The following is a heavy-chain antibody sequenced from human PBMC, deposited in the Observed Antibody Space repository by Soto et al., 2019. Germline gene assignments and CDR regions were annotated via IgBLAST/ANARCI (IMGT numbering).Heavy chain of an antibody. Sequence: QVQLVESGGGVVQPGRSLRLSCAASGFTISSYGMHWVRQAPGKGLEWVAVISYDGSNKYYADSVKGRFTISRDNSKNTLCLQMSSLRVEDTAVYYCAKDKVDGGYCSGGGCYSLPDYWGQGTLVTVSS. V-gene: IGHV3-30*18. D-gene: IGHD2-15*01. J-gene: IGHJ4*02. CDR2: ISYDGSNK. CDR3: AKDKVDGGYCSGGGCYSLPDY. CDR1: GFTISSYG.